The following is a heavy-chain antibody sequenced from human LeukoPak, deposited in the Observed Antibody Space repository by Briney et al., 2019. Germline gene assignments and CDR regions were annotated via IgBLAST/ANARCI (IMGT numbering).Heavy chain of an antibody. CDR2: ISTYNGNT. D-gene: IGHD5-18*01. Sequence: EASVKVSCKASGYTFTNYGVTWVRQAPGQGLEWMGWISTYNGNTNYAQRLQGRVTMTTDTSTSTAYMELRSLRSDDTAVYYCARDHGVDTAMVLDYWGQGTLVTVSS. CDR3: ARDHGVDTAMVLDY. CDR1: GYTFTNYG. V-gene: IGHV1-18*01. J-gene: IGHJ4*02.